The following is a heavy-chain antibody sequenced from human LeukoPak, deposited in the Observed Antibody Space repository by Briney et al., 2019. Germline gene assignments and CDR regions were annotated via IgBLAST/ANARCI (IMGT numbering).Heavy chain of an antibody. CDR2: IHYSGIT. Sequence: SETLSLTCTVSGGSISSSSYYWGWIRQPPGQGPEWIGSIHYSGITYYNPSLKRRVTISVDTSKNQLSLKLSSVTAADKAVYYGAKNSGDYPLDYWGQGTLVTVSS. CDR3: AKNSGDYPLDY. V-gene: IGHV4-39*01. J-gene: IGHJ4*02. CDR1: GGSISSSSYY. D-gene: IGHD1-26*01.